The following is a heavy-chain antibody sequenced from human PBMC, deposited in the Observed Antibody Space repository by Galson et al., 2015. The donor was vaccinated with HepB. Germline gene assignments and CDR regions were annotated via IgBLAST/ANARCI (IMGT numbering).Heavy chain of an antibody. Sequence: SVKVSCKASGYTFTGYYMHWVRQAPGQGLEWMGWINPNSGGTNYAQKFQGRVTMTRDTSISIAYMELSRLRSDDTAVYYCARGWVWYCSSTSCHDTTDYWGQGTLVTVSS. J-gene: IGHJ4*02. D-gene: IGHD2-2*01. CDR1: GYTFTGYY. CDR3: ARGWVWYCSSTSCHDTTDY. CDR2: INPNSGGT. V-gene: IGHV1-2*02.